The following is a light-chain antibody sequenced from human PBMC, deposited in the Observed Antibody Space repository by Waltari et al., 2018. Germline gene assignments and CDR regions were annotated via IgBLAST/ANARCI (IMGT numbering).Light chain of an antibody. J-gene: IGKJ1*01. CDR1: ATVSRA. CDR2: GAS. Sequence: IVLTQSPGTLSLSPGERATLSCRASATVSRALAWYQQKPGQAPRLLIYGASTRAPGIPDRFSGSGSGTDFSLTISGLEPEDFAVYYCQHYVRLPATFGQGTKVEIK. CDR3: QHYVRLPAT. V-gene: IGKV3-20*01.